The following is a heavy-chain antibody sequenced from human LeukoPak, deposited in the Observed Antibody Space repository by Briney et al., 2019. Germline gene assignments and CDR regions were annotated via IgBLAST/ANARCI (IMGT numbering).Heavy chain of an antibody. Sequence: TSVKVSCKASGFTFPNSAMQWVRQARGQRLEWIGWIVLGAGNTVYSHKFHDRVTITRDVSTNTAYMELDGLGSEDTAVYYCARHSGSYLFFDYWGQGTLVTVSS. J-gene: IGHJ4*02. V-gene: IGHV1-58*02. CDR2: IVLGAGNT. D-gene: IGHD1-26*01. CDR3: ARHSGSYLFFDY. CDR1: GFTFPNSA.